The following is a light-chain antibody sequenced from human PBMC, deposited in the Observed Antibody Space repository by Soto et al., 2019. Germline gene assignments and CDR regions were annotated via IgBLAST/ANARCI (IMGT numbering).Light chain of an antibody. CDR2: GAS. J-gene: IGKJ2*01. CDR3: QQYGSSQYT. Sequence: EIVLTQSPGTLALSPGERATLSCRASQSVNNNYLAWYQQKPGQAPRLLIYGASIRATGIPYRFSGSGSGTDFTLTISRLEPEDFAVYYCQQYGSSQYTFGQGTQLEI. CDR1: QSVNNNY. V-gene: IGKV3-20*01.